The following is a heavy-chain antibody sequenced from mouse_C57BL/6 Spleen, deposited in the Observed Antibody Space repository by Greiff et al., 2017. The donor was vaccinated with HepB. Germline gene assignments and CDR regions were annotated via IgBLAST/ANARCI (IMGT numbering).Heavy chain of an antibody. CDR2: INPNNGGT. CDR3: ARSITTVPWYFDV. D-gene: IGHD1-1*01. CDR1: GYTFTDYY. V-gene: IGHV1-26*01. J-gene: IGHJ1*03. Sequence: EVQLQQSGPELVKPGASVKISCKASGYTFTDYYMNWVKQSHGKSLEWIGDINPNNGGTSYNQKFKGKATLTVDKSSSTAYMELRSLTSEDSAVYYCARSITTVPWYFDVWGTGTTVTVSS.